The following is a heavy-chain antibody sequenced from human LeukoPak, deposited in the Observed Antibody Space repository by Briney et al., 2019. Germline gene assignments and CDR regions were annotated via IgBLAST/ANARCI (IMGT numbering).Heavy chain of an antibody. Sequence: ASVKVSCKASGYTFTSYAMNWVRQAPGQGLEWMGWINTNTGNPTYAQGFTGRFVFSLDTSVSTAYLQISSLKAEDTAVYYCAATYDSSGYYVPDYYYYMDVWGKGTTVTVSS. D-gene: IGHD3-22*01. V-gene: IGHV7-4-1*02. CDR3: AATYDSSGYYVPDYYYYMDV. CDR1: GYTFTSYA. J-gene: IGHJ6*03. CDR2: INTNTGNP.